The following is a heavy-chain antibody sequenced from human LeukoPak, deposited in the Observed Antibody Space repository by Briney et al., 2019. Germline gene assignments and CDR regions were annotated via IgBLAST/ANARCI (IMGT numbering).Heavy chain of an antibody. CDR1: GYTFTSYG. CDR2: ISVYNGNT. D-gene: IGHD2-15*01. Sequence: ASVEVSCKASGYTFTSYGISWVRQAPGQGLEWMGWISVYNGNTNYAQKFQGRVTMTTDTSTSTAYMELRSLRSDDTAVYYCARDSVVAAMDNWFDPWGQGTLVTVSS. CDR3: ARDSVVAAMDNWFDP. V-gene: IGHV1-18*01. J-gene: IGHJ5*02.